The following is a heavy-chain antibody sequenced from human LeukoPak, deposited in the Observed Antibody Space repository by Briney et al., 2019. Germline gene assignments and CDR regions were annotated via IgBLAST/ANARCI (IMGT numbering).Heavy chain of an antibody. CDR1: GFTVSSNY. V-gene: IGHV3-66*02. J-gene: IGHJ4*02. CDR3: ARDIVVVPAARDY. Sequence: PGGSLRLSCAASGFTVSSNYMSWVRQAPGKGLEWVSVIYSGGSTYYADSVKGRFTISRDNSKNTLYLQMNSLRAEDTAVYYCARDIVVVPAARDYWGRGTLVTVSS. D-gene: IGHD2-2*01. CDR2: IYSGGST.